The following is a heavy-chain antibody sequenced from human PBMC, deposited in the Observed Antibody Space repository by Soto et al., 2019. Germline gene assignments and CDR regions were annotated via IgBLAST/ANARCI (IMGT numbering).Heavy chain of an antibody. J-gene: IGHJ5*02. CDR2: IYYSGST. D-gene: IGHD2-2*01. V-gene: IGHV4-39*01. CDR3: LTHPSDLWFDP. Sequence: QLQLQESGPGLVKPSETLSLTCSVSGGSISSSSYFWGWTRQPPGKGLEWIGTIYYSGSTYYNPSPTSRVTQPVDTSKDQFPLKLSSATAADTAVYYCLTHPSDLWFDPWGQGTLVTISS. CDR1: GGSISSSSYF.